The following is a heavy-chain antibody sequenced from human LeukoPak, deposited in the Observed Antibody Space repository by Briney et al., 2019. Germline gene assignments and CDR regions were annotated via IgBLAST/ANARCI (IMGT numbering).Heavy chain of an antibody. CDR2: IYYSGST. CDR1: GGSISSYY. J-gene: IGHJ4*02. V-gene: IGHV4-59*12. D-gene: IGHD4-23*01. CDR3: ARDSNDYGGKFPNRYFDY. Sequence: SETLSLTCTVPGGSISSYYWSWIRQPPGKGLEWIGYIYYSGSTNYNPSLKSRVTISVDTSKNQFSLKLSSVTAADTAVYYCARDSNDYGGKFPNRYFDYWGQGTLVTVSS.